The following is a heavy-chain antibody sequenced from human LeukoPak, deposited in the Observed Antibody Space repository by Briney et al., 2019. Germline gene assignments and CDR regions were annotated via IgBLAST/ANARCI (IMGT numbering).Heavy chain of an antibody. CDR2: ISGSGGST. Sequence: GGSLRLSCAASGFTFNSYAMSWVRQAQGKGLEWVSAISGSGGSTYYADSVKGRFTISRDNSKNTLYLQMNSLRAEDTAVYYCAGRLWRYMDVWGKGTTVTVSS. J-gene: IGHJ6*03. V-gene: IGHV3-23*01. CDR3: AGRLWRYMDV. CDR1: GFTFNSYA. D-gene: IGHD6-25*01.